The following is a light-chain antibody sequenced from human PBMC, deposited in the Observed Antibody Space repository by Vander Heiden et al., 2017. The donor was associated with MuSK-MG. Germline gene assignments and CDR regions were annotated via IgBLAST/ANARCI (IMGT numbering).Light chain of an antibody. J-gene: IGKJ1*01. V-gene: IGKV4-1*01. CDR1: QSVLCSSNNKNY. Sequence: VMTQSAYSLAVSLGEGTTINCKSSQSVLCSSNNKNYLPWYQQQPGQPPKLLIYWATTRESVVPDRFSGGGSGTYFLLTISRLQAEDVAFYCCQHHYTTLWTFGQGTKVEIK. CDR3: QHHYTTLWT. CDR2: WAT.